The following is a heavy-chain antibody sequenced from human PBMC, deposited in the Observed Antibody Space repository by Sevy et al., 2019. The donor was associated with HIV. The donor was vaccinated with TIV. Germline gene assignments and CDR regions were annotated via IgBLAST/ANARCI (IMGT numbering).Heavy chain of an antibody. J-gene: IGHJ5*02. CDR1: GGSISSSSYY. Sequence: SETLSLTCTVSGGSISSSSYYWGGIRQPPGKGLEWIGSIYYSGSTYYNPSLRSRVTISVDTSKNHFSLKLSSVTAADTAVSYCARHGGRYCSGGSCYSFYNWFDPWGQGTLVTVSS. CDR3: ARHGGRYCSGGSCYSFYNWFDP. CDR2: IYYSGST. D-gene: IGHD2-15*01. V-gene: IGHV4-39*01.